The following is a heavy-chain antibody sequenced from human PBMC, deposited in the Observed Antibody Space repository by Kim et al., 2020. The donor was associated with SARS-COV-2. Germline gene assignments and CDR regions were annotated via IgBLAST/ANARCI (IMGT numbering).Heavy chain of an antibody. CDR2: INHSGST. J-gene: IGHJ4*02. V-gene: IGHV4-34*01. D-gene: IGHD3-10*01. CDR1: GGSFSGYY. CDR3: ARTTMVRGGHDY. Sequence: SETLSLTCAVYGGSFSGYYWSWIRQPPGKGLEWIGEINHSGSTNYNPSLKSRVTISVDTSKNQFSLKLSSVTAVDTAVYYCARTTMVRGGHDYWGQGTLVTVSS.